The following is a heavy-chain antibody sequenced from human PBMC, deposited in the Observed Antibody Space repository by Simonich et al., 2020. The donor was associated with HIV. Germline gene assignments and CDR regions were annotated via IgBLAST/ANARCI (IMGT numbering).Heavy chain of an antibody. CDR1: GFTFSSYS. V-gene: IGHV3-21*01. CDR3: ARDGRKGSTTSCSDY. CDR2: ISSSSSYI. D-gene: IGHD2-2*01. Sequence: EVQLVESGGGLVKPGGSLRLSCAASGFTFSSYSMNWVRQAPGKGLEWVSSISSSSSYIYYADSVKGRFTISRDKAKNSLDQQMNSLRAEDTAVYYCARDGRKGSTTSCSDYWGQGTLVTVSS. J-gene: IGHJ4*02.